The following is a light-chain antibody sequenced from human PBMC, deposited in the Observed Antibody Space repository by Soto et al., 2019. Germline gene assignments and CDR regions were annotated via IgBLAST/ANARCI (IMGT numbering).Light chain of an antibody. CDR1: SSDIGTYSNL. CDR2: EVS. J-gene: IGLJ1*01. V-gene: IGLV2-23*02. Sequence: QSALTQPASVSGSPGQSITISCTGTSSDIGTYSNLVSWYQHRPGQAPKVIIYEVSKRPSGISYRFSGSRSGNSASLTISGLQADDEADYYCCSYALGRTFVFGTGTKVTVL. CDR3: CSYALGRTFV.